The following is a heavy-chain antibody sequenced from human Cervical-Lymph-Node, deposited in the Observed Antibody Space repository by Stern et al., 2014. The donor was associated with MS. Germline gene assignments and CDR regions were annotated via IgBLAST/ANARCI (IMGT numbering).Heavy chain of an antibody. J-gene: IGHJ4*02. V-gene: IGHV3-48*01. CDR1: GTTFSSDS. CDR2: ISGSSAVI. Sequence: EVQLVESGGDLVQRGGSLRLSCEASGTTFSSDSMTWVRQAPGKGLEWVSYISGSSAVITYADSVRGRFTVSRDNARKSLYLQMNSLRPEDTGVYYCAKEFGYSRGWFGYWGRGTPVTIFS. D-gene: IGHD6-19*01. CDR3: AKEFGYSRGWFGY.